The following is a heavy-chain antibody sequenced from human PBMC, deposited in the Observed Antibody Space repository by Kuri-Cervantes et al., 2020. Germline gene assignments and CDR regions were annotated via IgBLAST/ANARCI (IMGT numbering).Heavy chain of an antibody. CDR3: ARVRYSSGWRPFDY. Sequence: ASVKVSCKAPGYTFTSYAMHWVRQAPGQRLEWMGWINAGNGNTKYSQKFQGRVTITRDTSASTAYMELSSLRSEDTAVHYCARVRYSSGWRPFDYWGQGTLVTVSS. J-gene: IGHJ4*02. CDR2: INAGNGNT. CDR1: GYTFTSYA. D-gene: IGHD6-19*01. V-gene: IGHV1-3*01.